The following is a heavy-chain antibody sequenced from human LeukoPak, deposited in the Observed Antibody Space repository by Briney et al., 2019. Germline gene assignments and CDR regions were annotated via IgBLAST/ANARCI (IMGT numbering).Heavy chain of an antibody. D-gene: IGHD7-27*01. Sequence: GASVKVSCKASGYTFTSYGISWVRQAPGQGLEWMGWISAYNGNTNYAQKLQGRVTMTRDTSISTAYMELSRLRSDDTAVYYCASNWGAGVTYYYYGMDVWGQGTTVTVSS. CDR3: ASNWGAGVTYYYYGMDV. J-gene: IGHJ6*02. CDR1: GYTFTSYG. CDR2: ISAYNGNT. V-gene: IGHV1-18*01.